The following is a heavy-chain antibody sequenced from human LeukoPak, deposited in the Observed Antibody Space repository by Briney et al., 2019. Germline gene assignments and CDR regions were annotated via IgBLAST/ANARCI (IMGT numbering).Heavy chain of an antibody. V-gene: IGHV3-23*01. CDR1: GFTFSSYA. J-gene: IGHJ5*02. CDR2: ISGSGGST. D-gene: IGHD2-2*01. CDR3: AKDRRYQLLGGWFDP. Sequence: PGGSLRLSCAASGFTFSSYAMSWVRQAPGKGLEWVSAISGSGGSTYYADSVKGRFTISRDNSKNTLYLQMNSLRAEDTAVYYCAKDRRYQLLGGWFDPWGQGTLVTVSS.